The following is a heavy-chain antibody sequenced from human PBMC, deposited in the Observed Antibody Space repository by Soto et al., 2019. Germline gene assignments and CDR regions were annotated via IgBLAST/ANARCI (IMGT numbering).Heavy chain of an antibody. CDR2: ISYDGSNK. D-gene: IGHD2-15*01. V-gene: IGHV3-30-3*01. CDR1: GFTFSSYA. Sequence: VQLVESGGGVVQPGRSLRLSCAASGFTFSSYAMHWVRQAPGKGLEWVAVISYDGSNKYYADSVKGRFTISSDNSKNTLYLQMNSLRAEDTAVYYCAREGGRGAVGVVAATRTDAFDIWGQGTMVTVSS. CDR3: AREGGRGAVGVVAATRTDAFDI. J-gene: IGHJ3*02.